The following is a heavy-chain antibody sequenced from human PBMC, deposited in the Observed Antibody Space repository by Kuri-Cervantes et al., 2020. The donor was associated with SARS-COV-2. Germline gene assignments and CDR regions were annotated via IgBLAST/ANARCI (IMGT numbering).Heavy chain of an antibody. CDR2: INPSGGST. CDR1: GYTFTSYY. Sequence: ASVKVSCKASGYTFTSYYMHWVRQAPGQGLEWMGIINPSGGSTSYAQKFQGRVTMTRDTSTSTVYMELSSLRSEGTAVYYCARINTVVVPAADDNFDYWGQGTLVTVSS. CDR3: ARINTVVVPAADDNFDY. V-gene: IGHV1-46*01. D-gene: IGHD2-2*01. J-gene: IGHJ4*02.